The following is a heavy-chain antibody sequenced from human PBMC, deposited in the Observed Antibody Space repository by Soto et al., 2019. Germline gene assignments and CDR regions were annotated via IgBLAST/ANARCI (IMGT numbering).Heavy chain of an antibody. D-gene: IGHD2-15*01. CDR2: IDPSDSYI. J-gene: IGHJ4*02. V-gene: IGHV5-10-1*01. CDR1: GYSFSSSW. CDR3: ARSGYCSAGSCYHLDY. Sequence: LGESVKISCXAPGYSFSSSWISWVRQMPGKGLEWMGRIDPSDSYINYSPSFQGHITISADKSITAAYLQWSSLKASDTAIYYCARSGYCSAGSCYHLDYWGQGTLVTVSS.